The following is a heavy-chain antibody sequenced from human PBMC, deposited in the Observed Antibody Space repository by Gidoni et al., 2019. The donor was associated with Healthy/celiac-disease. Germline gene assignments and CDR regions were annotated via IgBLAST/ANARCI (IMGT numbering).Heavy chain of an antibody. J-gene: IGHJ6*02. CDR2: IYYSGST. D-gene: IGHD3-10*01. V-gene: IGHV4-59*01. Sequence: QVQLQESGPGLVKPSETLSLTCTVSGGSISSSYWSWIRQPPGKGLEWIGYIYYSGSTNYNPSLKSRVTISVDTSKNQFSLKLSSVTAVDTAVYYCARGGIWFGELIPYYYYGMDVWGQGTTVTVSS. CDR3: ARGGIWFGELIPYYYYGMDV. CDR1: GGSISSSY.